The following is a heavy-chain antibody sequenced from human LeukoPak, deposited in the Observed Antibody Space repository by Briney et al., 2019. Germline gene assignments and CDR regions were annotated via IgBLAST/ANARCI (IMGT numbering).Heavy chain of an antibody. CDR3: ARVRGSLVWFDP. V-gene: IGHV4-59*01. CDR2: IYYSGST. Sequence: SETLSLTCTVSGGSISSYYWSWIRQPPGKGLEWIGYIYYSGSTNYNPSLRSRVTISVDTSKNQFSLKLSSVTAADTAVYYCARVRGSLVWFDPWGQGTLVTVSS. J-gene: IGHJ5*02. CDR1: GGSISSYY. D-gene: IGHD3-10*01.